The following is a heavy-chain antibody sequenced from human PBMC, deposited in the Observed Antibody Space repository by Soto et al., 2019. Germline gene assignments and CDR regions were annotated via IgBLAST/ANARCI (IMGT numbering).Heavy chain of an antibody. J-gene: IGHJ6*02. CDR3: ARPNYYDSSGYYGGYYYYGMDV. Sequence: QVQLVQSGAEVKKPGSSVKVSCTASGGTFSSYAISWVRQAPGQGLEWMGGIIPIFGTANYAQKFQGRVTITADESTSTAYMELSSLRAEDTAVYYCARPNYYDSSGYYGGYYYYGMDVWGQGTTVTVSS. V-gene: IGHV1-69*01. CDR2: IIPIFGTA. CDR1: GGTFSSYA. D-gene: IGHD3-22*01.